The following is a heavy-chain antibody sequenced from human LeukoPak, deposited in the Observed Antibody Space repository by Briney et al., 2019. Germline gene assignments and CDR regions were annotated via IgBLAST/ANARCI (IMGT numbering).Heavy chain of an antibody. J-gene: IGHJ4*02. CDR2: IYHSGST. Sequence: PSETLSLTCTVSGYSISSGYYWGWIRQPPGQGLEWIGSIYHSGSTYYNPSLKSQVTISVDTSKNQFSLKLSSVTAADTAVYYCAGAYCGGDCYLDYWGQGTLVTVSS. V-gene: IGHV4-38-2*02. D-gene: IGHD2-21*02. CDR1: GYSISSGYY. CDR3: AGAYCGGDCYLDY.